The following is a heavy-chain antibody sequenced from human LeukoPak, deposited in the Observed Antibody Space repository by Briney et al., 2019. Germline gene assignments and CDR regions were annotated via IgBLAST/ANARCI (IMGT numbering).Heavy chain of an antibody. CDR3: AKDISTGTGPFDY. CDR2: ISWNSGSI. D-gene: IGHD1-1*01. Sequence: GRSLRLSCAASGFTFDDYAMHWVRQAPGKGLEWVSGISWNSGSIGYADSVKGRFTISRDNAKNSLYLQMNSLRAEDTALYYCAKDISTGTGPFDYWGQGTLVTVSS. CDR1: GFTFDDYA. J-gene: IGHJ4*02. V-gene: IGHV3-9*01.